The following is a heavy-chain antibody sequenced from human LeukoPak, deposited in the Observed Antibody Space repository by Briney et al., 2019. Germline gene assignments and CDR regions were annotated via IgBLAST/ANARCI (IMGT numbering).Heavy chain of an antibody. Sequence: ASVKVSCKASGYTLTGYYMHWLRQAHGEGLEWMGWINPNSGGTNYAQKFQGRVTMTRDTSISTAYMELSRLRADDTAVYYCARDLAGIAARRRGNWFDPWGQGTLVTVSS. CDR1: GYTLTGYY. J-gene: IGHJ5*02. CDR2: INPNSGGT. CDR3: ARDLAGIAARRRGNWFDP. V-gene: IGHV1-2*02. D-gene: IGHD6-6*01.